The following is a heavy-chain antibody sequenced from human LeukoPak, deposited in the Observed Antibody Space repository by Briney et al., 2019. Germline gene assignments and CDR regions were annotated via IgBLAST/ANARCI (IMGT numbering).Heavy chain of an antibody. Sequence: SETLSLTCAVSGYSIISDYYWGWIRQSPGKGLEWIGSVYHSGSTHYNPSLKSRVTMSVDTSKNQFSLKLNSVTAADTAVYYCAGNSSGHSLEYWGQGSLVTVSS. V-gene: IGHV4-38-2*01. CDR1: GYSIISDYY. J-gene: IGHJ4*02. CDR2: VYHSGST. D-gene: IGHD6-19*01. CDR3: AGNSSGHSLEY.